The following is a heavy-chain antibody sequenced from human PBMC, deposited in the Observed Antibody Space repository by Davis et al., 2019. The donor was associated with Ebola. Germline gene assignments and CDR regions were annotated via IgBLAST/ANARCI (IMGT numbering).Heavy chain of an antibody. CDR2: ISAYNGNT. Sequence: ASVKVSCKASGYTFTSYGISWVRQAPGQGLEWMGWISAYNGNTNYAQKLQGRVTMTTDTSTSTVYMELSSLRSEDTAVYYCAREHLWHWFDPWGQGTLVTVSS. CDR1: GYTFTSYG. CDR3: AREHLWHWFDP. V-gene: IGHV1-18*01. J-gene: IGHJ5*02. D-gene: IGHD2-21*01.